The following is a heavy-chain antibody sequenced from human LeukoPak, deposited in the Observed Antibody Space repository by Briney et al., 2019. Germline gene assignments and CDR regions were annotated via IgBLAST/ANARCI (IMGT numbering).Heavy chain of an antibody. CDR2: LYYSGNT. Sequence: SQTLSLTCTVSGGSISSGSYWWSWIRQHPEKGLEWIGYLYYSGNTYYNPSLKSRVSISVDTSKNQFSLNLSSVTAADTAVYYCARAGGCSSTSCDLDYWGQGTVVTVSS. CDR1: GGSISSGSYW. V-gene: IGHV4-31*03. J-gene: IGHJ4*02. CDR3: ARAGGCSSTSCDLDY. D-gene: IGHD2-2*01.